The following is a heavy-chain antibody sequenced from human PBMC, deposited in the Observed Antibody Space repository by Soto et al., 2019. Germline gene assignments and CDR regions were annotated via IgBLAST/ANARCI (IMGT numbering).Heavy chain of an antibody. V-gene: IGHV3-23*01. Sequence: KGLEWVSAISGSGGSTYYADSVKGRFTISRDNSKNTLYLQMNSLRAEDTAVYYCSIPVRVAGNYYDYDMDVWGNGTTVIGSS. J-gene: IGHJ6*03. D-gene: IGHD6-19*01. CDR3: SIPVRVAGNYYDYDMDV. CDR2: ISGSGGST.